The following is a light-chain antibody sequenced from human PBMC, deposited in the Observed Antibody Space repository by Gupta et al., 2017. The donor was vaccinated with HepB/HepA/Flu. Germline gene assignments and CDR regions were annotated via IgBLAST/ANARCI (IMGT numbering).Light chain of an antibody. V-gene: IGKV2-28*01. CDR1: QSLLHSNGYNY. Sequence: DMVMPQSPPSLPVTPGGPAAISCRASQSLLHSNGYNYLHWYLQKPGQSPQLLIYLGSNRASGVPDRFSGSGSGTDFTLKISRVEAEDVGVYYCMQALQTPFTFGGGTKVEIK. J-gene: IGKJ4*01. CDR2: LGS. CDR3: MQALQTPFT.